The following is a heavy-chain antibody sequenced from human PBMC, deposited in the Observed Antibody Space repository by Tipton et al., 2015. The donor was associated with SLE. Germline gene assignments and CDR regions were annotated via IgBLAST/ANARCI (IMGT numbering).Heavy chain of an antibody. CDR2: TYYRSKWYN. CDR1: GDSVSSNSAA. CDR3: ARLDPTGDLGDAFDI. V-gene: IGHV6-1*01. J-gene: IGHJ3*02. D-gene: IGHD7-27*01. Sequence: TLSLTCAISGDSVSSNSAAWNWIRQSPSRGLEWLGGTYYRSKWYNDYAVSVKSRITINPDTSKNQFSLQVNSVTPEDTAVYYCARLDPTGDLGDAFDIWGQGTMVTVSS.